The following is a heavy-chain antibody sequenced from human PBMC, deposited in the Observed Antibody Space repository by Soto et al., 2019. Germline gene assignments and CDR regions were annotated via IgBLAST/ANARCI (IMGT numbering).Heavy chain of an antibody. V-gene: IGHV3-30*18. D-gene: IGHD2-15*01. CDR3: AKGSDVLAY. CDR2: ISYDGSND. J-gene: IGHJ4*02. Sequence: QVQLVESGGGVVQPGRSLRLSCAASEGTFGTYDMHWVRQAPGKGLEWVAVISYDGSNDYYADSVKGRFTISRDNSKNTLYLQMNSLRAEDTAVYYCAKGSDVLAYWGQGTLVTVSS. CDR1: EGTFGTYD.